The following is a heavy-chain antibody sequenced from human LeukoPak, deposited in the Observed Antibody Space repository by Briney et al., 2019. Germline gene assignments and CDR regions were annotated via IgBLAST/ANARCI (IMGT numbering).Heavy chain of an antibody. J-gene: IGHJ4*02. Sequence: GGSLRLSCAASGFTFSTYGMHWVRQAPGKGLEWVAFIQFDGSEEFYADSVKGRFSISRDNSKNTLYLQMNSLRAEDTSVYYCAEDQKLQPFHYWGQGTLVTVSS. V-gene: IGHV3-30*02. D-gene: IGHD2-15*01. CDR3: AEDQKLQPFHY. CDR2: IQFDGSEE. CDR1: GFTFSTYG.